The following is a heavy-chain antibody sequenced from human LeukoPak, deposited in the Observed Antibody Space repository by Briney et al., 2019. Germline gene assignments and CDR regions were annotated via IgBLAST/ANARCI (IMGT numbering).Heavy chain of an antibody. CDR2: INPSGGST. J-gene: IGHJ4*02. CDR3: ARGGRIAAAPFGDY. V-gene: IGHV1-46*01. D-gene: IGHD6-13*01. CDR1: GGTFSSYA. Sequence: GASVKVSCKASGGTFSSYAISWVRQAPGQGLEWMGIINPSGGSTSYAQKFQGRVTMTRDTSTSTVYMELSSLRSEDTAVYYCARGGRIAAAPFGDYWGQGTLVTVSS.